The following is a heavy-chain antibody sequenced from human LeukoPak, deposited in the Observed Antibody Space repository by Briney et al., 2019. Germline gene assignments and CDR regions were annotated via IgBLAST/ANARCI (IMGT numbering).Heavy chain of an antibody. Sequence: GGSLRLSCAASGFTFSSYAMSWVRQAPGKGLEWVSAISGSGGSTYYADSVKGRFTISRDNSKNTLYLQMNSLRAEDTAVYYCARAERGGPYGYWGQGTLVTVSS. V-gene: IGHV3-23*01. D-gene: IGHD2-8*01. CDR3: ARAERGGPYGY. CDR2: ISGSGGST. J-gene: IGHJ4*02. CDR1: GFTFSSYA.